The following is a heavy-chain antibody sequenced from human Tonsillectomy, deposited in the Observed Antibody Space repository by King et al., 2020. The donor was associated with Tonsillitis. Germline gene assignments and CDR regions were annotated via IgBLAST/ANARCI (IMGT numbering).Heavy chain of an antibody. CDR1: GFTFSSYS. CDR2: ISSSSSFI. J-gene: IGHJ6*02. CDR3: ARVPRRQDIVAAMDV. D-gene: IGHD2-15*01. Sequence: VQLVESGGGLVKPGGSLRLSCAASGFTFSSYSMNWVRQAPGKGLEWVSSISSSSSFIYYADSVKGRFTISRDNAKNSLYLQMNSLRAEDTAVYYCARVPRRQDIVAAMDVWGQGTTVTVSS. V-gene: IGHV3-21*01.